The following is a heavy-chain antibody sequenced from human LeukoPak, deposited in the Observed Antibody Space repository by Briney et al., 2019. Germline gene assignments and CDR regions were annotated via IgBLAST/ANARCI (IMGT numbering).Heavy chain of an antibody. CDR2: ISKSSTYI. Sequence: PGGSLRLSCAASGFTFSSYSMNWVRQAPGKGLEWVSSISKSSTYIYYADSVKGRFTISRDNAKNSLYLQMNSLRAEDTAVYYCARDDIAVAGRVVDYWGRGTQVTVSS. CDR3: ARDDIAVAGRVVDY. CDR1: GFTFSSYS. D-gene: IGHD6-19*01. V-gene: IGHV3-21*01. J-gene: IGHJ4*02.